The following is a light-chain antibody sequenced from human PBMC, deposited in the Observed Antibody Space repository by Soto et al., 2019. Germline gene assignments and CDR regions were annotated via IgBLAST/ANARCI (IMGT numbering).Light chain of an antibody. CDR3: QQYYSNPWT. J-gene: IGKJ1*01. CDR2: WAS. Sequence: DIVMTQSPDSLAVSLGERTTINCKSSQSVLYNVNDKNHLGWYQQKPGQPPKLLIYWASTREFGVPDRFSGSGSGTDFTLTISSPQAEDVANYYCQQYYSNPWTFGQGTRVEIK. CDR1: QSVLYNVNDKNH. V-gene: IGKV4-1*01.